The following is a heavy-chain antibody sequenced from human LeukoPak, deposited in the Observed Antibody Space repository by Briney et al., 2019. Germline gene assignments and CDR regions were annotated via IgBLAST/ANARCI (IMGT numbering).Heavy chain of an antibody. CDR3: ARVKGVVTAILDY. V-gene: IGHV4-59*01. J-gene: IGHJ4*02. D-gene: IGHD2-21*02. CDR1: GPSISSYY. CDR2: IYYSGST. Sequence: SETLSLTCTVSGPSISSYYWSWIRQPPGKGLEWIGYIYYSGSTNYNPSLKSRVTFSVDTSKNQFSLKLISVTAADTAVYYCARVKGVVTAILDYWGQGTLVTVSS.